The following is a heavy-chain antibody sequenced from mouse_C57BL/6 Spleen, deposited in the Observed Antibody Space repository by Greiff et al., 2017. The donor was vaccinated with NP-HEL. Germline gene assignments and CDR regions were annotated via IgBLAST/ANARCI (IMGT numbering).Heavy chain of an antibody. CDR2: IYPRSGNT. Sequence: QVQLQQPGAELVKPGASVKMSCKASGYTFTSYWITWVKQRPGPGLEWIGEIYPRSGNTYYNEKFKGKATLTADKSSSTAYMELRSLTSEDSAVYFCARRGGYRNYERGAMDYWGQGTSVTVSS. CDR1: GYTFTSYW. J-gene: IGHJ4*01. D-gene: IGHD2-5*01. CDR3: ARRGGYRNYERGAMDY. V-gene: IGHV1-55*01.